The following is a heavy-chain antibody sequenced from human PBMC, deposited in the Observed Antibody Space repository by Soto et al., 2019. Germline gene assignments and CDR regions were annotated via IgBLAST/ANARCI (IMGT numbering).Heavy chain of an antibody. J-gene: IGHJ4*02. CDR2: IYPGDSDT. Sequence: GESLKLYCKDPGYSFTSYFIGWVRQMPGKGLEWMGIIYPGDSDTRYSPSFQGQVTISADKSISTAYLQWSSLKASDTAMYYCARLGAGITLSHFDYWGQGTLVTVSS. V-gene: IGHV5-51*01. D-gene: IGHD3-16*01. CDR3: ARLGAGITLSHFDY. CDR1: GYSFTSYF.